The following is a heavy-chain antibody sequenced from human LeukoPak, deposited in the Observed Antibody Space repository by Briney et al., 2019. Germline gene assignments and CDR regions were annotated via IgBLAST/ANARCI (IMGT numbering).Heavy chain of an antibody. Sequence: KPGGSLRLSCAASGFTFSSYNMNWVRRAPGKGLEWVSSISSSSTYIYYADSVKGRFTVSRDNAKNSLYLQMNSLRAEDTAVYFCARELVIPAGLIDYWGQGSLVTVS. CDR1: GFTFSSYN. V-gene: IGHV3-21*01. J-gene: IGHJ4*02. D-gene: IGHD2-2*01. CDR3: ARELVIPAGLIDY. CDR2: ISSSSTYI.